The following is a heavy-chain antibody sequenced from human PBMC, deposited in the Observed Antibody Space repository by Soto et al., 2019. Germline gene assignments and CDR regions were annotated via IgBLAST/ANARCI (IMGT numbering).Heavy chain of an antibody. CDR1: GFTFSSYA. V-gene: IGHV3-23*01. CDR3: AKGSKGFDY. J-gene: IGHJ4*02. Sequence: EVQLLESGGGLVQPGGPLRLSCAASGFTFSSYAMTWVRQAPGKGLEWVSAITGGGDNTYYADSVKGRFTISRDNFKNTLYLQMDSLRDEDTDIYYCAKGSKGFDYWGQGTLVTVSS. CDR2: ITGGGDNT. D-gene: IGHD2-2*01.